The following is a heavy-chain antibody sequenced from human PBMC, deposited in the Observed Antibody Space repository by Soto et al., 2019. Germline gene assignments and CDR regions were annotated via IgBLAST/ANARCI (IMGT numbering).Heavy chain of an antibody. CDR2: IYHSAST. J-gene: IGHJ4*02. D-gene: IGHD4-17*01. CDR3: ARARSPYGDYPHFDY. V-gene: IGHV4-30-2*01. Sequence: QLQLQESGSGLVKPSQTLSLTCAVSGGSISSGGYSWSWIRQPPGKGLEWIVYIYHSASTYYNPSLKSRVTISVDRSKNQFSLKLSSVTAADTAVYYCARARSPYGDYPHFDYWGQGTLVTVSS. CDR1: GGSISSGGYS.